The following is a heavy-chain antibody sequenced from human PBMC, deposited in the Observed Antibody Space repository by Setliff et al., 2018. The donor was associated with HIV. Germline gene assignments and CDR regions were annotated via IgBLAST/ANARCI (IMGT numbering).Heavy chain of an antibody. D-gene: IGHD6-19*01. CDR2: MNPNSGNT. Sequence: ASVKVSCKTSAYTFNSYYMHWIRQAPGQGLEWMGWMNPNSGNTGYAQKVQGRVTMTRNTSISTAYMELSSLRSEDTAVYYCARRHSSGWSYYYYYYGMDVWGQGTTVTVSS. CDR3: ARRHSSGWSYYYYYYGMDV. V-gene: IGHV1-8*01. CDR1: AYTFNSYY. J-gene: IGHJ6*02.